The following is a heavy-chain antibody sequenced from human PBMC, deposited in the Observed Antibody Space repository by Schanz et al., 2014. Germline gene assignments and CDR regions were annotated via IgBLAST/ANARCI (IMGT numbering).Heavy chain of an antibody. J-gene: IGHJ5*02. CDR3: ARDRGYDFSFDP. CDR2: IYYSGST. V-gene: IGHV4-59*12. Sequence: QVQLQESGPGLVKPSETLSLTCTVSGGSINSYYWTWIRQPPGKGLEWIGYIYYSGSTNYNPSLRSRVTILVDTSKNQFSLKLSSVTAADTAVYYCARDRGYDFSFDPWGQGTLVTVSS. D-gene: IGHD3-3*01. CDR1: GGSINSYY.